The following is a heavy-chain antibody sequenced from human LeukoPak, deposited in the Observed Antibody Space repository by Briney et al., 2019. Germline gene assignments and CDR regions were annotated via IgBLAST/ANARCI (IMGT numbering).Heavy chain of an antibody. Sequence: PGRSLRLSCAASGFTFNSYAMHWVRQTPGKGLEWVAFISYDGSNKLYADSVKGRFTISRDSSKNTLFLQMNSLRAEDTAAYYCARCQLICYGMDVWGQGTTVTVSS. CDR3: ARCQLICYGMDV. V-gene: IGHV3-30-3*01. CDR1: GFTFNSYA. CDR2: ISYDGSNK. D-gene: IGHD5-24*01. J-gene: IGHJ6*02.